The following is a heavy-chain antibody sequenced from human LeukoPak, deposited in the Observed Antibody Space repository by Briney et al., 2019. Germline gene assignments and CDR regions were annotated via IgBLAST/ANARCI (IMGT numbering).Heavy chain of an antibody. J-gene: IGHJ4*02. CDR1: GFYFSNYW. CDR3: ARGITMAN. CDR2: IKQDGSER. D-gene: IGHD3-10*01. V-gene: IGHV3-7*04. Sequence: GGSLRLSCAASGFYFSNYWMTWVRQAPGKGLEWVANIKQDGSERDYVDSVKGRFTISRDDAKNSLYLQMNSLRAEDTAVYYCARGITMANWGQGTLVTVSS.